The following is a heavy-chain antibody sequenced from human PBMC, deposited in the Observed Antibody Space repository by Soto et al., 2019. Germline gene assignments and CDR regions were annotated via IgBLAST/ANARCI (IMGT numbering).Heavy chain of an antibody. CDR1: GGTFSSYA. CDR3: AGGGPDTAMVSFVY. CDR2: IIPIFGTA. J-gene: IGHJ4*01. V-gene: IGHV1-69*13. D-gene: IGHD5-18*01. Sequence: SVKVSCKASGGTFSSYAISWVRQAPGQGLEWMGGIIPIFGTANYAQKFQGRVTITADESTSTAYMELSSLRSEDTAVYYCAGGGPDTAMVSFVYWGHVPLVTVSS.